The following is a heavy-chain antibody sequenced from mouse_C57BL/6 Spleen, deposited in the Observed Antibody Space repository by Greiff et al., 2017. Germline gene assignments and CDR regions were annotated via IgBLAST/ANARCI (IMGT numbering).Heavy chain of an antibody. V-gene: IGHV1-81*01. CDR3: ARGDDGDAMDD. J-gene: IGHJ4*01. D-gene: IGHD2-12*01. Sequence: VQLQQPGAELARPGASVKLSCKASGYTFTSYGIRWVKQRTGQGLEWIGELYPRSGHTYYNEKFKGKATLTADKSSSTAYRELRSLTSEDSAVXFWARGDDGDAMDDWGQGTSGTVAS. CDR2: LYPRSGHT. CDR1: GYTFTSYG.